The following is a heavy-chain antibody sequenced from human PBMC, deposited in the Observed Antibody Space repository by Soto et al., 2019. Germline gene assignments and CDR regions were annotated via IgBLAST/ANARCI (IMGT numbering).Heavy chain of an antibody. D-gene: IGHD3-10*01. V-gene: IGHV3-21*01. J-gene: IGHJ6*02. CDR1: GFTFSSYS. CDR2: ISSSSSYI. CDR3: ARDFTFDYYGMDV. Sequence: GGSLRLSCAASGFTFSSYSMNWVRQAPGKGLEWVSSISSSSSYIYYADSVKGRFTISRDNAKNSLYLQMNSLRAEDTAVYYCARDFTFDYYGMDVWGQGTTVTVSS.